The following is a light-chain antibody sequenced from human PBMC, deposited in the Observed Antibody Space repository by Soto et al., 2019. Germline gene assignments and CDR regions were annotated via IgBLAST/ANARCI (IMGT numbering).Light chain of an antibody. Sequence: DIVMTQSPDSLAVSLGERATINCKSSQTVLHSSTNKNYLAWYQQNPGQPPKLLMYWASTRESGVPDRFSGSGSGTDFTLTICCLQAEDVAVYYSQHSYNTPWTFGQGTKVEI. J-gene: IGKJ1*01. CDR2: WAS. CDR3: QHSYNTPWT. V-gene: IGKV4-1*01. CDR1: QTVLHSSTNKNY.